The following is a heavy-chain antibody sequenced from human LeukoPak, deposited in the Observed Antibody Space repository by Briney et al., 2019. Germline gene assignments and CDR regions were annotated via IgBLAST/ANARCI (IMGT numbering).Heavy chain of an antibody. CDR3: ARDNSVGDNAWWFDP. CDR1: GYTFTSYY. J-gene: IGHJ5*02. CDR2: INPTGGST. D-gene: IGHD1-26*01. V-gene: IGHV1-46*01. Sequence: ASAKVSCKASGYTFTSYYMHWVRQASGQGLEWMGLINPTGGSTGYAQKFQGRVTMTRDMSTSTDYMELSSLRSEDTAIYYCARDNSVGDNAWWFDPWGQGTLVTVSS.